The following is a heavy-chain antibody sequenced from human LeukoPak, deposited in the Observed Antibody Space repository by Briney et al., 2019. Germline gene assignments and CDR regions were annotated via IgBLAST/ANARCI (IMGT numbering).Heavy chain of an antibody. Sequence: GGSLRLSCAASGFSFSDAWMNWVRQAPGKGLEWVGHIRSKADGGTPDYIAPVKGRFTISRDDSKDTLYLQMNSLKTEDTAVYYCTTVGGDYYDSSGYYFTLEDYWGQGTLVTVSS. D-gene: IGHD3-22*01. CDR2: IRSKADGGTP. J-gene: IGHJ4*02. V-gene: IGHV3-15*07. CDR3: TTVGGDYYDSSGYYFTLEDY. CDR1: GFSFSDAW.